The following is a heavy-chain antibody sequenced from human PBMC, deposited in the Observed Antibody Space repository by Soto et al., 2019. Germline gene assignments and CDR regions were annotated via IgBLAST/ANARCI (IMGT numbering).Heavy chain of an antibody. Sequence: SETLSLTCTVSGGTISSGGYYWSWIRQHPGKVLEWIGYIYYSGSTYYNPSLKSRVTISVDTSTNQFSLKLSSVTAADTAVYYCARVNIVAHLLYYGTDVGGQGTTVTVSS. D-gene: IGHD2-21*01. CDR3: ARVNIVAHLLYYGTDV. J-gene: IGHJ6*02. CDR1: GGTISSGGYY. CDR2: IYYSGST. V-gene: IGHV4-31*03.